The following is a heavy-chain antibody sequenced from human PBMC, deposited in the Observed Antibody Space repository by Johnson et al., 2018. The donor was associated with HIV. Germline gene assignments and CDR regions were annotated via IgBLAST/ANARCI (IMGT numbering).Heavy chain of an antibody. CDR3: AKGGSYAPFYAFDI. CDR2: ISYDGSNK. D-gene: IGHD1-26*01. J-gene: IGHJ3*02. CDR1: GFTFSSYA. Sequence: QVQLVESGGGVVQPGRSLRLSCAASGFTFSSYAMHWVRQAPGKGLEWVAVISYDGSNKYYADSVKGRFTISRDNSKNTLYLQMNSLRAEDTAVYYCAKGGSYAPFYAFDIWGRGTMVTVSS. V-gene: IGHV3-30-3*01.